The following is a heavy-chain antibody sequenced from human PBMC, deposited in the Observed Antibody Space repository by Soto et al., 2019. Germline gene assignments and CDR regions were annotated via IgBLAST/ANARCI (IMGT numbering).Heavy chain of an antibody. Sequence: SVKVSCKASGGTFSSYAISWVRQAPGQGLEWMGGIIPIFGTANYAQKFQGRVTITADESTSTAYMELSSLRSEDTAVYYCARDPVNPKFTYQNNWFDPWGQGTLVTAPQ. D-gene: IGHD2-2*01. V-gene: IGHV1-69*13. J-gene: IGHJ5*02. CDR3: ARDPVNPKFTYQNNWFDP. CDR1: GGTFSSYA. CDR2: IIPIFGTA.